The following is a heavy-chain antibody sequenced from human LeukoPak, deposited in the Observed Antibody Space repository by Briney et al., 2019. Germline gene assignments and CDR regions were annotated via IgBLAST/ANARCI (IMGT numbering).Heavy chain of an antibody. CDR2: IYYSGST. Sequence: SETLSLTCTVSGGCISSGDYYWSWIRQPPGKGLEWIGYIYYSGSTYYNPSLKSRVTISVDTSKNQFSLKLSSVTAADTAVYYCARVELGAAAGFDYWGQGTLVTVSS. D-gene: IGHD6-13*01. J-gene: IGHJ4*02. CDR1: GGCISSGDYY. V-gene: IGHV4-30-4*08. CDR3: ARVELGAAAGFDY.